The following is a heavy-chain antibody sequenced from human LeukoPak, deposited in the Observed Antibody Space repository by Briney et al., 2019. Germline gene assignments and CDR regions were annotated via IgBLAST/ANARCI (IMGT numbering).Heavy chain of an antibody. J-gene: IGHJ4*02. CDR2: INHSGST. CDR3: ARGFDWLSYFDY. CDR1: GRSFSGYY. D-gene: IGHD3-9*01. V-gene: IGHV4-34*01. Sequence: PSETLSLTCAVYGRSFSGYYWTWIRQPPGKGLEWIGEINHSGSTNYNPSLKSRVTISVDTSKNQFSLKLSSVTAADTAVYYCARGFDWLSYFDYWGQGTLVTVSS.